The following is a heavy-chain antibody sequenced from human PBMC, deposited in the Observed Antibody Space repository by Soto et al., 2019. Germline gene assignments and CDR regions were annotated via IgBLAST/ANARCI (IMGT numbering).Heavy chain of an antibody. CDR3: ARDGVAVTTGISGY. V-gene: IGHV1-2*02. CDR1: GYTFTGYY. D-gene: IGHD4-4*01. J-gene: IGHJ4*02. Sequence: ASVKVSCKASGYTFTGYYIHWVRQAPGQGLEWMGWSNPYSGGSNHTQKFQGRVTMTTDTSTNTAYMELRSLRSDDTAVYYCARDGVAVTTGISGYWGQGTLVTVSS. CDR2: SNPYSGGS.